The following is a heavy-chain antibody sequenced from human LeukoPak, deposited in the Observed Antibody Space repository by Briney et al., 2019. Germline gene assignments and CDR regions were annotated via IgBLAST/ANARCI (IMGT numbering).Heavy chain of an antibody. CDR2: ISSSGSTI. D-gene: IGHD4-17*01. Sequence: GGSLRLSCAASGFTFSNYEMNWVRQAPGKGLEWVSYISSSGSTIYYADSVQGRFTISRDNAKNSLYLQMNSLRVEDTALYYCARDGSDYGDYGPVDYWGQGTLVTVSS. CDR1: GFTFSNYE. CDR3: ARDGSDYGDYGPVDY. J-gene: IGHJ4*02. V-gene: IGHV3-48*03.